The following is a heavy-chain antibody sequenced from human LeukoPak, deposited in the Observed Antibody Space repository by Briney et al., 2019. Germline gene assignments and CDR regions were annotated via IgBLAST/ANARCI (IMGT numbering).Heavy chain of an antibody. D-gene: IGHD2-15*01. CDR3: ARYFSGGSCWDY. Sequence: PGGSLRLSCAASGFTFSNYWMSWVRQAPGKGLEWVANIKQDGSEKYYVDSVKGRFTISRDNAKNSLYLQMNSLRVEDTAVYYCARYFSGGSCWDYWGQGTLVTVSS. J-gene: IGHJ4*02. V-gene: IGHV3-7*01. CDR2: IKQDGSEK. CDR1: GFTFSNYW.